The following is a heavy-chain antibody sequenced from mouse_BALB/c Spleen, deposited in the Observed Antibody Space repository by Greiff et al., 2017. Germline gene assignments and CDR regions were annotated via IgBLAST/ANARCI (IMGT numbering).Heavy chain of an antibody. CDR2: IDPENGDT. Sequence: VQLQQSGAELVRSGASVKLSCTASGFNIKDYYMHWVKQRPEQGLEWIGWIDPENGDTEYAPKFQGKATMTADTSSNTAYLQLSSLTSEDTAVYYCRDAWFAYWGQGTMVTVSA. CDR1: GFNIKDYY. CDR3: RDAWFAY. D-gene: IGHD3-3*01. V-gene: IGHV14-4*02. J-gene: IGHJ3*01.